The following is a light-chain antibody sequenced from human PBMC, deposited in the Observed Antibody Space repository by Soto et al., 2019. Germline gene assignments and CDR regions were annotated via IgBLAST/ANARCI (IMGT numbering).Light chain of an antibody. CDR1: QTICRW. CDR2: KAS. V-gene: IGKV1-5*03. CDR3: QQCDNLTLA. J-gene: IGKJ4*01. Sequence: HLILTPTTLTGSVGDSDTITYPASQTICRWLAWYKQKPGKGPKLLIYKASTLKSGVPSRFSGTGSGTEFTLTICSLQPDKFSDLNSQQCDNLTLAFARGTK.